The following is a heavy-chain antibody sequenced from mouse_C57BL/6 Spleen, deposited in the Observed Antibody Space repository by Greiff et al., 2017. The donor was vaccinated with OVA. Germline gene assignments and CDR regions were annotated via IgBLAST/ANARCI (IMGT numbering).Heavy chain of an antibody. CDR3: ARVYYYGSSYVYAMDY. Sequence: QVQLQQPGAELVRPGSSVKLSCKASGYTFTSYWMHWVKQRPIQGLEWIGNIDPSDSETHYNQKFKDKATLTVDKSSSTAYMQLSSLPSEDSAVYYCARVYYYGSSYVYAMDYRGQGTSVTVSS. D-gene: IGHD1-1*01. J-gene: IGHJ4*01. CDR1: GYTFTSYW. V-gene: IGHV1-52*01. CDR2: IDPSDSET.